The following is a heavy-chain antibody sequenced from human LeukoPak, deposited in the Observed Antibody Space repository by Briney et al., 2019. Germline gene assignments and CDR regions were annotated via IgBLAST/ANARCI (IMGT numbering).Heavy chain of an antibody. Sequence: ASQTLSLTCTVSGGSISSGGYYWSWIRQHPGKGLEWIGYIYYSGSTYYNPSLKSRVTISVDTSKNQFSLKLSSVTAADTAAYYCARTTCSGGSCYYDYWGQGTLVTVSS. V-gene: IGHV4-31*03. CDR2: IYYSGST. J-gene: IGHJ4*02. D-gene: IGHD2-15*01. CDR1: GGSISSGGYY. CDR3: ARTTCSGGSCYYDY.